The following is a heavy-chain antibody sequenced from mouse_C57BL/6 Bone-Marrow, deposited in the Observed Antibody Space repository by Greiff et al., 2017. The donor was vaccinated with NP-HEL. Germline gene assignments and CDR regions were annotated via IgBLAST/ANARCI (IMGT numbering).Heavy chain of an antibody. V-gene: IGHV10-1*01. CDR1: GFSFNTYA. Sequence: VQRVESGGGLVQPKGSLKLSCAASGFSFNTYAMNWVRQAPGKGLEWVARIRSKSNNYATYYADSVKDRFTISRDDSESMLYLQMNNLKTEDTAMYYCVREGYWYFDVWGTGTTVTVSS. CDR3: VREGYWYFDV. J-gene: IGHJ1*03. CDR2: IRSKSNNYAT.